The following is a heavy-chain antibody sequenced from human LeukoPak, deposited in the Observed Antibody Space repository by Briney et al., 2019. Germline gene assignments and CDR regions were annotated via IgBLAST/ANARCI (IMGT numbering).Heavy chain of an antibody. V-gene: IGHV4-59*01. CDR3: ARLERNWNYSPLVYYYYGMDV. CDR1: GGSISSYY. CDR2: IYYSGST. J-gene: IGHJ6*02. D-gene: IGHD1-7*01. Sequence: PSETLSLTCTVSGGSISSYYWSWIRQPPGKGLEWIGYIYYSGSTNYNPSLKSRVTISVDTSKNQFSLKLSSVTAADTAVYYCARLERNWNYSPLVYYYYGMDVWGQGTTVTVSS.